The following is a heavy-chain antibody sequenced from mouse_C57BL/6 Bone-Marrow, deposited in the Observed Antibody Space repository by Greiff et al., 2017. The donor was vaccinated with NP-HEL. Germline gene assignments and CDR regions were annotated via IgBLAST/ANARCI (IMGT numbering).Heavy chain of an antibody. J-gene: IGHJ3*01. V-gene: IGHV1-55*01. Sequence: VQLQQPGAELVKPGASVKMSCKASGYTFTSYWITWVKQRPGQGLEWIGDLYPGSGSTNYNEKFKSKATLTVDTSSRPAYMQLSSLTSEDSAVYYCARRYYGSSTVAYWGQGTLVTVSA. D-gene: IGHD1-1*01. CDR2: LYPGSGST. CDR1: GYTFTSYW. CDR3: ARRYYGSSTVAY.